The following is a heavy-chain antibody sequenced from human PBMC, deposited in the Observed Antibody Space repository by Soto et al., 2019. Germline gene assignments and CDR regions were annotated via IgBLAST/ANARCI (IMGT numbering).Heavy chain of an antibody. V-gene: IGHV1-18*04. D-gene: IGHD2-15*01. J-gene: IGHJ6*02. Sequence: QVQLVQAGAEVKKPGASVKVSCKASGYTFTSYGISWVRQAPGQGREWMGWISAYNGNTNYAQKLQGRVTMTTDTSTSTAYMELRSLRADDTAVYYCARDRGGGPGLYYYYGMDVWGQGTTVTVSS. CDR2: ISAYNGNT. CDR3: ARDRGGGPGLYYYYGMDV. CDR1: GYTFTSYG.